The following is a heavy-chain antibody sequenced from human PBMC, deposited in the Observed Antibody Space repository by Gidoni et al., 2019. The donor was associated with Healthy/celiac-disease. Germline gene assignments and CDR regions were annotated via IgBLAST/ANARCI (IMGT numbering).Heavy chain of an antibody. CDR1: GYTFTSYY. V-gene: IGHV1-46*01. Sequence: QVQLVQSGAEVKKPGASVKVSCKASGYTFTSYYMHWVRQAPGQGLEWMGIINPSGGSTSYAQKFQGRVTMTRDTSTSTVYMELSSLRSEDTAVYYCARDRPPFGDFWSGSGVFDYWGQGTLVTVSS. CDR2: INPSGGST. D-gene: IGHD3-3*01. CDR3: ARDRPPFGDFWSGSGVFDY. J-gene: IGHJ4*02.